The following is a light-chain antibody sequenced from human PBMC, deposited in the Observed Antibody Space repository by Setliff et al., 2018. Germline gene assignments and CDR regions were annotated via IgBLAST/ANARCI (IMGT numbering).Light chain of an antibody. J-gene: IGLJ1*01. CDR2: SNN. Sequence: VLTQPPSAFGTPGQRVTISCSGSSSNIGTNTVDWYQQLPGTAPKLLIYSNNQRPSGVPDRFSGSESGTSASLAISGLQSEDEADYYCAAWDDSLNGHVFGTGTKVTVL. V-gene: IGLV1-44*01. CDR1: SSNIGTNT. CDR3: AAWDDSLNGHV.